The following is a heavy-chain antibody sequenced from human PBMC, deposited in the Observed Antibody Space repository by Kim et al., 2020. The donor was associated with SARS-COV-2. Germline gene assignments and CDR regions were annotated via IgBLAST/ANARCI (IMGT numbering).Heavy chain of an antibody. CDR1: GGSFSGYY. D-gene: IGHD3-10*01. J-gene: IGHJ4*02. V-gene: IGHV4-34*01. CDR2: INHSGST. Sequence: SETLSLTCAVYGGSFSGYYWSWIRQPPGKGLEWIGEINHSGSTNYNPSLKSRVTISVDTSKNQFSLKLSSVTAADTAVYYCARWALVGVRGPYYFDYWGQGTLVTVSS. CDR3: ARWALVGVRGPYYFDY.